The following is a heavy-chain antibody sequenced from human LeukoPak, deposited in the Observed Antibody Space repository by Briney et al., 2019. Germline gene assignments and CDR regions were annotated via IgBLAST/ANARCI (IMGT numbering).Heavy chain of an antibody. D-gene: IGHD6-13*01. CDR3: AREKGAAALIVAFDI. CDR1: GGTFSSYT. V-gene: IGHV1-69*04. CDR2: IIPILGIA. Sequence: ASVKDSCKASGGTFSSYTISWVRQAPGQGLEWMGRIIPILGIANYAQKFQGRVTITADKSTSTAYMELSSLRSEDTAVYYCAREKGAAALIVAFDIWGQGTMVTVSS. J-gene: IGHJ3*02.